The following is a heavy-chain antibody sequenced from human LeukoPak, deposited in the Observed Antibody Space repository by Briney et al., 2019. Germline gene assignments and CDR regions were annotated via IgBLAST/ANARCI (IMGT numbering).Heavy chain of an antibody. CDR1: RFTFNNYG. CDR3: AKDQLTGRYSFFDY. J-gene: IGHJ4*02. D-gene: IGHD6-13*01. Sequence: GGSLRLSCAASRFTFNNYGMHWVRQAPGKGLEWVAFIRFDGSKTYSTDSVKGRFTISRDNFKNTLHLQMNSLRAEDTAVYYCAKDQLTGRYSFFDYWGQGTLVTVSS. CDR2: IRFDGSKT. V-gene: IGHV3-30*02.